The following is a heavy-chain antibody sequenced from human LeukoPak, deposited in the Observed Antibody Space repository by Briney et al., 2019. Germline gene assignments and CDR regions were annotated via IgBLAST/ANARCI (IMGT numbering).Heavy chain of an antibody. CDR2: ISSSGSTI. Sequence: PGGSLRLSCAASGFTFSSYEMNWVRQAPGKGLEWVSYISSSGSTIYYADSVKGRFTISRDNAKNSLYLQMNSLRAEDTAVYYCARTWSSLSPPGGSGSYYRVGAFDIWGQGTMVTVSS. J-gene: IGHJ3*02. CDR3: ARTWSSLSPPGGSGSYYRVGAFDI. CDR1: GFTFSSYE. V-gene: IGHV3-48*03. D-gene: IGHD3-10*01.